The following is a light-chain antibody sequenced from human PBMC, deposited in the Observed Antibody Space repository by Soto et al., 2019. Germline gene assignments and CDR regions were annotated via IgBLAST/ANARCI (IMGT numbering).Light chain of an antibody. J-gene: IGKJ1*01. CDR1: QSISSW. Sequence: DSQMTQSPSTLSASVGDRVTITCRASQSISSWLAWYQQKPGKAPKLLIYKASSLESGVPSRFSGSGSGTEFTLTISSLQPDDFATYYCQQYNSYSTWTFGQGTKVEIK. V-gene: IGKV1-5*03. CDR2: KAS. CDR3: QQYNSYSTWT.